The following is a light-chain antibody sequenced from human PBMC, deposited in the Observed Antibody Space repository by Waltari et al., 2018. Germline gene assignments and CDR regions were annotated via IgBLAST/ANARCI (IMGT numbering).Light chain of an antibody. V-gene: IGKV1-39*01. J-gene: IGKJ4*01. CDR1: QSISSY. CDR2: AAS. CDR3: QQSDSTPRT. Sequence: DIQMTQSPSSLSASVGGRVTLTCRASQSISSYLNWYQQKPGKAPKRLIYAASSLQSGVPSRFSGSGSGTDFTLTISSLQPEDFATYYCQQSDSTPRTFGGGTKVEIK.